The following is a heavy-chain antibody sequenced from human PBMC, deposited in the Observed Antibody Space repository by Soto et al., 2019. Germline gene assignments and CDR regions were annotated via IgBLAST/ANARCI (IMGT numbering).Heavy chain of an antibody. CDR1: GGSISSYY. V-gene: IGHV4-59*08. CDR3: ARQGSWSLAY. Sequence: QVQLQESGPGRVKPSETLSLTCTVSGGSISSYYWSWIRQPPGKGLEWIGYIYYSGSTNYNPSLKSRVTITVDTSKNQFSLKLSSVTAADTAVYYCARQGSWSLAYWGQGTLVTVSS. D-gene: IGHD6-13*01. J-gene: IGHJ4*02. CDR2: IYYSGST.